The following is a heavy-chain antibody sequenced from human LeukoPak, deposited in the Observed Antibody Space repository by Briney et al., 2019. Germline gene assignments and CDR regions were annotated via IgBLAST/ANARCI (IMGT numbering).Heavy chain of an antibody. CDR2: IIPIFGIA. V-gene: IGHV1-69*04. Sequence: SVKVSCKASGGTFSSYAISWVRRAPGQGLEWMGRIIPIFGIANYAQKFQGRVTIIADKSTSTAYMELSSLRSEDTAVYYCARSLLFGSGSYYGYLHRGWDAWGQGTTVTVSS. D-gene: IGHD3-10*01. CDR3: ARSLLFGSGSYYGYLHRGWDA. CDR1: GGTFSSYA. J-gene: IGHJ6*02.